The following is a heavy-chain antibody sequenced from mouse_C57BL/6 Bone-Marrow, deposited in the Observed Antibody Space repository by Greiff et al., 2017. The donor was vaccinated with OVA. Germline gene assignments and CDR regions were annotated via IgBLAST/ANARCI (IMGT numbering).Heavy chain of an antibody. D-gene: IGHD4-1*01. J-gene: IGHJ1*03. V-gene: IGHV5-9*01. Sequence: EVNLVESGGGLVKPGGSLKLSCAASGFTFSSYTMSWVRQTPEKRLEWVATISGGGGNTYYPDSVKGRFTISRDNAKNTLYLQMSSLRSEDTALYYCARHEWDGGNWYFDVWGTGTTVTVSS. CDR1: GFTFSSYT. CDR3: ARHEWDGGNWYFDV. CDR2: ISGGGGNT.